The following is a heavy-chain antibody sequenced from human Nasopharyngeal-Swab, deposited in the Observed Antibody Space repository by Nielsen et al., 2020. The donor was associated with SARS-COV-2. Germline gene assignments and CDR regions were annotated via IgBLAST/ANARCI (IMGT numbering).Heavy chain of an antibody. CDR3: ARRRGPAYYYYMDV. Sequence: SCSVSGDSISRGDYYWSWIRQSPVKGLEWIGYIYHTGSTSYNPSLRSRVIISSDASKNQFSLRLGSVTAADTAMYYCARRRGPAYYYYMDVWGKGTPVTVSS. CDR2: IYHTGST. CDR1: GDSISRGDYY. V-gene: IGHV4-30-4*01. J-gene: IGHJ6*03.